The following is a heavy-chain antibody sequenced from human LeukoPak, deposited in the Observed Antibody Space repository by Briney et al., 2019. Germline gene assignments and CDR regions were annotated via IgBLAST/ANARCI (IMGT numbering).Heavy chain of an antibody. Sequence: PGGSLRLSCAASGFTFSSYEMNWVRQAPGKGLEWVSYISSSGSTIYYADSVKGRFTISRDNAKNSLYLQMNSLRAEDTAVYYCAGTLVLPYRSYFDYWGQGTLVTVSS. CDR3: AGTLVLPYRSYFDY. J-gene: IGHJ4*02. CDR2: ISSSGSTI. CDR1: GFTFSSYE. D-gene: IGHD3-9*01. V-gene: IGHV3-48*03.